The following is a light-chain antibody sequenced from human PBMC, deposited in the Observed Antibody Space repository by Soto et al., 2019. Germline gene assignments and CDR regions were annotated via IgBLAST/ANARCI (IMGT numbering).Light chain of an antibody. V-gene: IGLV6-57*01. J-gene: IGLJ1*01. CDR1: SGSIASNS. CDR2: EDN. Sequence: NFMLTQPHSVSESPGKTVTISCTRSSGSIASNSVQWYQQRPGSSPTTVIYEDNQRPSGVPGRFSGSIDSSSNSASLTISGLKTEDEADYSCHSSDSSHQVFGTGTKLTVL. CDR3: HSSDSSHQV.